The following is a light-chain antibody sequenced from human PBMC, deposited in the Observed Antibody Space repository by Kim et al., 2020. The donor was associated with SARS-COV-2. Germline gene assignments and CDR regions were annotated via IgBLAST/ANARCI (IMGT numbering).Light chain of an antibody. CDR3: QVWXSNSDHWV. Sequence: ATITXGGKXXGSXSVHWYPQXXXQAPVLXIYYXXDRPSGIPERISGSNSXNSATLTISRVEAGXXXDYYCQVWXSNSDHWVXGGGTXLTX. CDR1: XXGSXS. V-gene: IGLV3-21*01. CDR2: YXX. J-gene: IGLJ2*01.